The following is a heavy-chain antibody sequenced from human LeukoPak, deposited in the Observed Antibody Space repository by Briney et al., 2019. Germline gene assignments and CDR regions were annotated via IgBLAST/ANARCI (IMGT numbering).Heavy chain of an antibody. CDR2: IYHSGST. V-gene: IGHV4-38-2*02. CDR3: ARDEGYCSGGSCQNWFDP. J-gene: IGHJ5*02. D-gene: IGHD2-15*01. CDR1: GYSISSGFY. Sequence: SETLSLTCTVSGYSISSGFYWGWIRQPPGKGLEWIGSIYHSGSTYYNPSLKSRVTISVDTSKNQFSLKLSSVTAADTAVYYCARDEGYCSGGSCQNWFDPWGQGALVTVSS.